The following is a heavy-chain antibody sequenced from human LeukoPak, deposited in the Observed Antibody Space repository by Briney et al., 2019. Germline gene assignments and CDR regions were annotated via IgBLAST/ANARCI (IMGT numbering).Heavy chain of an antibody. Sequence: SETLSLTCTVSGCTISSSSDYWGWIRQPPGKELEWIGNIYYSGNTYYNTSLKSRVTISVDTSKKQFSLKLSSVTAADTAVYYCASTPSGSSAWYYFDKWGQGTLVTVSS. CDR1: GCTISSSSDY. D-gene: IGHD6-19*01. J-gene: IGHJ4*02. V-gene: IGHV4-39*01. CDR3: ASTPSGSSAWYYFDK. CDR2: IYYSGNT.